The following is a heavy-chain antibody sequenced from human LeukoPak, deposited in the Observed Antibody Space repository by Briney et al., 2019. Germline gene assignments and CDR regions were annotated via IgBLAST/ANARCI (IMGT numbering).Heavy chain of an antibody. D-gene: IGHD6-6*01. CDR1: GYTFTSYD. V-gene: IGHV1-8*01. CDR2: MNPNSGNT. J-gene: IGHJ4*02. CDR3: ARSGYSSSPRGDY. Sequence: SVKVSCKASGYTFTSYDINWVRQATGQGLEWMGWMNPNSGNTGYAQKLQGRVTMTIDTSTSTAYMELRSLRSDDTAVYYCARSGYSSSPRGDYWGQGTLVTVSS.